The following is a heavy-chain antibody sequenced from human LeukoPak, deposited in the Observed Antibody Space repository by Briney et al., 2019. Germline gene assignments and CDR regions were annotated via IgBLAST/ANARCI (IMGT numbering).Heavy chain of an antibody. V-gene: IGHV3-7*01. CDR1: GFTVSTYW. J-gene: IGHJ4*02. CDR2: IKQEGSEK. Sequence: GGSLRLSCAAYGFTVSTYWMSWVRQAPGKGREWVANIKQEGSEKYNVDSVKGRLTISRDNAKTSLYLQMNSLRAEDTAVYYCARTPLDYGSAFFDYWGQGTLVTVSS. CDR3: ARTPLDYGSAFFDY. D-gene: IGHD3-10*01.